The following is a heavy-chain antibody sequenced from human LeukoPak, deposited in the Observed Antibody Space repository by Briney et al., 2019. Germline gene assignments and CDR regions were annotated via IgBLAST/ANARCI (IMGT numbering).Heavy chain of an antibody. CDR1: GFTFSSAW. CDR2: IWYDGSNK. J-gene: IGHJ3*02. CDR3: ARDGRGAFDI. Sequence: GGSLRLSCAGYGFTFSSAWMSWVRQAPGKGLEWVAVIWYDGSNKYYADSVKGRFTISRDNSKNTLYLQMNSLRAEDTAVYYCARDGRGAFDIWGQGTMVTVSS. V-gene: IGHV3-33*08.